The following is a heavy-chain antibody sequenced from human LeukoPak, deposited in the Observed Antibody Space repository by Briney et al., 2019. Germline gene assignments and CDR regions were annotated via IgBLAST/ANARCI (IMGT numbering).Heavy chain of an antibody. CDR2: INWNGGST. Sequence: GGSLRLSCAASGFTFDDYGMSWVRQAPGKGLEWVSGINWNGGSTGYADSVKGRFTISRDNAKNSLYLQMNSLRAEDTALYYCAREKDSSSPGNSFDYWGQGTLVTVSS. CDR1: GFTFDDYG. CDR3: AREKDSSSPGNSFDY. D-gene: IGHD6-6*01. V-gene: IGHV3-20*04. J-gene: IGHJ4*02.